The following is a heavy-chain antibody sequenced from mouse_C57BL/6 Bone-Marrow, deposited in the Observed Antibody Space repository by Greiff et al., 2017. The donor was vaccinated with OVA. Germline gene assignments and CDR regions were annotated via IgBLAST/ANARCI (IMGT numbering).Heavy chain of an antibody. Sequence: VQLQQSGAELARPGASVKLSCKASGFTFTSYGISWVTQSTGQGLEWIGELYPRSGNTYYNEKLKGKATLTADKSSSTAYMKLRSLTTEDTAVYFCARGDPFAYWGQGTLVTVSA. J-gene: IGHJ3*01. CDR1: GFTFTSYG. V-gene: IGHV1-81*01. CDR3: ARGDPFAY. CDR2: LYPRSGNT.